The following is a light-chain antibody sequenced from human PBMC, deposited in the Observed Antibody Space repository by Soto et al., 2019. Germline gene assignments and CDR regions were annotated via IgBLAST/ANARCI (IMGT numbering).Light chain of an antibody. V-gene: IGLV4-69*01. CDR2: LNSDGSH. J-gene: IGLJ2*01. Sequence: VLTQSPSASASLGASVKLTCTLSSGHSRYAIAWHQQQPEKGPRYLMKLNSDGSHNKGDGIPDRFSGSTSGAERYLTISSLQSEDEAVYYCQTWGTGIVVFGGGTKLTVL. CDR1: SGHSRYA. CDR3: QTWGTGIVV.